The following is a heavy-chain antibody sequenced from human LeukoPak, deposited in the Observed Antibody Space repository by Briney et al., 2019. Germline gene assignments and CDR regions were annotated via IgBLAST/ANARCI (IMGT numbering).Heavy chain of an antibody. CDR1: GFTFSSYE. CDR2: ISSSGSTI. Sequence: GGSLRLSSAASGFTFSSYEMNWVRQAPGKGLEWVSYISSSGSTIYYADSVKGRFTISRDNAKNSLYLQMNSLRAEDTAVYYCARAEWNYYYYGMDVWGQGTTVTVSS. J-gene: IGHJ6*02. CDR3: ARAEWNYYYYGMDV. D-gene: IGHD2-8*01. V-gene: IGHV3-48*03.